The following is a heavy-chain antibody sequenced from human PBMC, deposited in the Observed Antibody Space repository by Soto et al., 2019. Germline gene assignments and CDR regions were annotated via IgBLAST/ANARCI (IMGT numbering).Heavy chain of an antibody. CDR2: IYYSGST. CDR3: ARDFGGYCSGGSCYSDYYYGMDV. J-gene: IGHJ6*02. Sequence: KTSETLSLTCTVSGGSISSGGYYWSWVRQHPGKGLEWIGYIYYSGSTYYNPSLKSRVTISVDTSKNQFSLKLSSVTAADTAVYYCARDFGGYCSGGSCYSDYYYGMDVWGQGTTVTVSS. D-gene: IGHD2-15*01. CDR1: GGSISSGGYY. V-gene: IGHV4-31*03.